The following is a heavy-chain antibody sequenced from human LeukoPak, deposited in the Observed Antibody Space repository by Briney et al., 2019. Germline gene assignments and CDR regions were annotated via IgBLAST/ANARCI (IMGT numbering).Heavy chain of an antibody. J-gene: IGHJ4*02. Sequence: PGGSLRLSCAASGFTFSEYYMSWIRQAPGKGLEWVSYISSSGINIYYADSVKGRFTISRDNAQNSLYLQMNSLRAEDTAVYYCARDQRILDFWGQRTLVTLSS. CDR2: ISSSGINI. CDR3: ARDQRILDF. CDR1: GFTFSEYY. D-gene: IGHD6-25*01. V-gene: IGHV3-11*01.